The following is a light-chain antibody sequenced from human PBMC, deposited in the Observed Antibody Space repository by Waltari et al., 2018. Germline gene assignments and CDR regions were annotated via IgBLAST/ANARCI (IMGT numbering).Light chain of an antibody. CDR1: SSDVGGYNY. V-gene: IGLV2-14*03. CDR3: SSYISSSTLEL. J-gene: IGLJ2*01. Sequence: QSALTQPASVSGSPGQSITISCTGTSSDVGGYNYVSWYQQHPGKAPKLMIYDVSKRPPGVSNRFSGSKSGNTASLTISGRQAEDEADYYCSSYISSSTLELFGGGTSLTVL. CDR2: DVS.